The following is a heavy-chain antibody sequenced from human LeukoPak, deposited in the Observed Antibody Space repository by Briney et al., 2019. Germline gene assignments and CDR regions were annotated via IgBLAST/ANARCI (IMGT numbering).Heavy chain of an antibody. J-gene: IGHJ2*01. Sequence: SQTLSLTCAVSGGSISSGGYSWSWIRQPPGKGLEWIGCIYHSGSTYYNPSLKSRVTISVDRSKNQFSLKLSSVTAADTAVYYCARERIYYDSSGGVGYFDLWGRGTLVTVSS. CDR3: ARERIYYDSSGGVGYFDL. CDR1: GGSISSGGYS. CDR2: IYHSGST. V-gene: IGHV4-30-2*01. D-gene: IGHD3-22*01.